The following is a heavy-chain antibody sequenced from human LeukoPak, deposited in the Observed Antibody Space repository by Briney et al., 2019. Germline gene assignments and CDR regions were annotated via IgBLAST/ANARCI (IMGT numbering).Heavy chain of an antibody. J-gene: IGHJ3*02. D-gene: IGHD6-25*01. V-gene: IGHV1-46*01. CDR1: GYTFTSYY. CDR2: INPSGGST. CDR3: ARDVGGDDAFDI. Sequence: ASVKVSCKASGYTFTSYYMHWVRQAPGQGLEWMGIINPSGGSTSYAQKFQGRVTMTRDTPTSTVYMGLSSLRSEDTAVYYCARDVGGDDAFDIWGQGTMVTVSS.